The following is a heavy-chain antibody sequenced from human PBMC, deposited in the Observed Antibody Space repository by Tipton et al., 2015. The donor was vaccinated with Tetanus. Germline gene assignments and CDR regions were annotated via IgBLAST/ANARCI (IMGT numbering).Heavy chain of an antibody. D-gene: IGHD1-14*01. J-gene: IGHJ6*04. V-gene: IGHV3-23*01. CDR3: AKEALGALNL. CDR1: GFTFKSYT. Sequence: GSLRLSCAASGFTFKSYTMNWPRQAPGNGLEWVAAISGSRLTPYYADSLKGRFTISRDNSKNTLSLQLNSLRADDTAIYYCAKEALGALNLWGKGTTVIVSS. CDR2: ISGSRLTP.